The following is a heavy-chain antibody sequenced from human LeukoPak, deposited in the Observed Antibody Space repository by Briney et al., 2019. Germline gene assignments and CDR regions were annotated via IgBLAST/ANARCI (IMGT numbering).Heavy chain of an antibody. CDR3: ARELWFGELLTYFDY. CDR1: GLTFSSYS. Sequence: GGSLRLSRAASGLTFSSYSMNWVRQAPGKGLKWVSSISSSSSYIHYADSVKGRFTISRDNAKNSLYLQMNSLRAEDTAVYYCARELWFGELLTYFDYWGQGTLVTVSS. V-gene: IGHV3-21*01. J-gene: IGHJ4*02. CDR2: ISSSSSYI. D-gene: IGHD3-10*01.